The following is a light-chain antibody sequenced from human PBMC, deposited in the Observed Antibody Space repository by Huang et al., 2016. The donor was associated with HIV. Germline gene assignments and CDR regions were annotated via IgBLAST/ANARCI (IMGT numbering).Light chain of an antibody. CDR3: QQYNNWPPT. V-gene: IGKV3-15*01. CDR2: GGS. Sequence: EIVMTQYPATLSVSPGERATISCRASQSVRSDLAWYQQKPGQPPRLLSFGGSTRDTGCPARFSGSGSWTEFTLTISSLQSEGFAVYYCQQYNNWPPTFGQGTKVEIK. CDR1: QSVRSD. J-gene: IGKJ1*01.